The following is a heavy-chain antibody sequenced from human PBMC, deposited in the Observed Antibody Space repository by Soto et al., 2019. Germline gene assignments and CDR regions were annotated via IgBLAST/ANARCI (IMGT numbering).Heavy chain of an antibody. V-gene: IGHV1-2*02. D-gene: IGHD6-13*01. CDR1: GYNFRDYY. J-gene: IGHJ5*02. CDR3: ARSGGRKSSPAWIDP. Sequence: GASVKVSCKSCGYNFRDYYLHWVRQAPGLGLEWMGWITPNTGDRDYAQRFQGRITLTTDTSLDTAYMEINGLTLDDTAIYYCARSGGRKSSPAWIDPWGQGALVTVSS. CDR2: ITPNTGDR.